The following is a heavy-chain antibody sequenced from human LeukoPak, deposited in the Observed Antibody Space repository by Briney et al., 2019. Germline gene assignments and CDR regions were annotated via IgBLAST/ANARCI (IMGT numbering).Heavy chain of an antibody. Sequence: SETLSLTCAVYGGSFSGYYWSWIRQPPGKGLEWIGEINHSGSTNYNPSLKSRVTISVDTSKNQFSLKLSSVTAADTPVYYCARKFNVLRFLEWVTAWFDPWGQGTLVTVSS. CDR3: ARKFNVLRFLEWVTAWFDP. CDR2: INHSGST. CDR1: GGSFSGYY. J-gene: IGHJ5*02. D-gene: IGHD3-3*01. V-gene: IGHV4-34*01.